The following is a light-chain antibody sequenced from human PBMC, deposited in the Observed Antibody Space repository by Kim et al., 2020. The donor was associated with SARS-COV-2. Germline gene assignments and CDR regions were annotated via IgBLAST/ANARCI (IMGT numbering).Light chain of an antibody. J-gene: IGKJ2*01. Sequence: DIQMTQSPSSLSASVGDRVTITCRASQRIGSYLNWYQQKPGRAPKVLIYSASSLQTGVPSRFSGSGSGTEFTLTISSLQPEDLGTYYCQQYFSVPPYTFGQGTKLEIK. CDR2: SAS. CDR3: QQYFSVPPYT. V-gene: IGKV1-39*01. CDR1: QRIGSY.